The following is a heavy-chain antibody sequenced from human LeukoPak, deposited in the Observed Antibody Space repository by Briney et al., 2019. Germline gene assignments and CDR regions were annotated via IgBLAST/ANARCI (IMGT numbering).Heavy chain of an antibody. CDR1: GGSIRSSYYY. V-gene: IGHV4-39*01. Sequence: SETLSLTCTVSGGSIRSSYYYWGWIRQPPGKGLEWIGSIYDSGSTYYNPSLKSRVTISVDTSKNQFSLKLSSVTAADTAVYYCARQWADYDYVWGSYRPSLFDYWGQGTLVTVSS. D-gene: IGHD3-16*01. J-gene: IGHJ4*02. CDR3: ARQWADYDYVWGSYRPSLFDY. CDR2: IYDSGST.